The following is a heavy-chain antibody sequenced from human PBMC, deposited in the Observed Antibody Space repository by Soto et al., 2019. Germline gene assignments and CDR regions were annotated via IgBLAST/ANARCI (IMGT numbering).Heavy chain of an antibody. CDR1: GFTFSSYA. J-gene: IGHJ4*02. Sequence: GGSLRLSCAASGFTFSSYAMSWVRQAPGKGLEWVSAISGSGGSTYYADSVKGRFTISRDNSKNTLYLQMNSLRAEDTAVYYCAKDLDPRGVVRGGRLRWGQGTLVTVSS. D-gene: IGHD2-15*01. CDR2: ISGSGGST. CDR3: AKDLDPRGVVRGGRLR. V-gene: IGHV3-23*01.